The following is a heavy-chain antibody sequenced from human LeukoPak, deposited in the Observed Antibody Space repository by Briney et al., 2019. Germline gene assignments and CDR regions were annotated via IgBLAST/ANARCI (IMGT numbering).Heavy chain of an antibody. D-gene: IGHD2-21*02. CDR1: GYTFTGYY. Sequence: ASVKVSCKASGYTFTGYYMHWVRQAPGQGLEWMGWINPNSGGTNYAQKFQGRVTMTRDTSISTAYMEPSRLRSDDTAVYYCARARSHIVVVTAIQVFDYWGQGTLVTVSS. CDR3: ARARSHIVVVTAIQVFDY. V-gene: IGHV1-2*02. CDR2: INPNSGGT. J-gene: IGHJ4*02.